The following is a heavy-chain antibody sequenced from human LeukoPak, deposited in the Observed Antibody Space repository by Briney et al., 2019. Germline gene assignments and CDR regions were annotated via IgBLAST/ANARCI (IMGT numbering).Heavy chain of an antibody. CDR2: IYYSGST. V-gene: IGHV4-59*01. D-gene: IGHD6-13*01. CDR1: GSSISSYY. Sequence: SETLTLTCTVSGSSISSYYWSWIRQPPGKGLEWIGYIYYSGSTNYNPSLKSRVTISVDTSKNQFSLKLSSVTAADTAVYYCARDKAAAGSFDYWGQGTLVTVSS. CDR3: ARDKAAAGSFDY. J-gene: IGHJ4*02.